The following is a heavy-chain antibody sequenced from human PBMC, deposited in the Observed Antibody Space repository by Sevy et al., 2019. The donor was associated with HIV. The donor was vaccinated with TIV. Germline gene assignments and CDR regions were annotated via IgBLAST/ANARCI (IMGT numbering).Heavy chain of an antibody. CDR2: ISSSGSTI. Sequence: GGSLRLSCAASGFTFSSYEMNWVRQAPGKGLEWVSYISSSGSTIYYADSVKGRFTISRDNAKNSLYLQMNSLRAEDTAVYYCARAAVGVVIYGMDVWGQGTSVTVSS. CDR3: ARAAVGVVIYGMDV. D-gene: IGHD3-3*01. J-gene: IGHJ6*02. CDR1: GFTFSSYE. V-gene: IGHV3-48*03.